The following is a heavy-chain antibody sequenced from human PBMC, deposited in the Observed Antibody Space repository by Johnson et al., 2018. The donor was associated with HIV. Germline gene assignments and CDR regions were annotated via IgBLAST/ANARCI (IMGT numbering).Heavy chain of an antibody. V-gene: IGHV3-7*01. Sequence: MMLVESGGGLVQPGGSLRLSCGASGFSFNNYWMSWVRQAPGKGLEWVANINEDGREKHYVESVRGRFTISRDNGKNSLSLQRNTLRADDTGVYFCAGGREDAWGQGTMVTV. D-gene: IGHD1-26*01. CDR1: GFSFNNYW. J-gene: IGHJ3*01. CDR2: INEDGREK. CDR3: AGGREDA.